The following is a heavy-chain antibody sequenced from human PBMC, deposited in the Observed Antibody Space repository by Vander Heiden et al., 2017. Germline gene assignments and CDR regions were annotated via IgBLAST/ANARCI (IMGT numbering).Heavy chain of an antibody. V-gene: IGHV1-46*01. CDR1: GYTFTSYY. Sequence: QVQLVQSGAAVKKPGASVKVSCKASGYTFTSYYMHWVRQAPGQGLEWMGIINPSGGSTSYAQKLQGRVTMTRDTSTSTVYMELSSLRSEDTAVYYCARERRYGGNSPTFDYWGQGTLVTVSS. D-gene: IGHD2-21*02. CDR2: INPSGGST. J-gene: IGHJ4*02. CDR3: ARERRYGGNSPTFDY.